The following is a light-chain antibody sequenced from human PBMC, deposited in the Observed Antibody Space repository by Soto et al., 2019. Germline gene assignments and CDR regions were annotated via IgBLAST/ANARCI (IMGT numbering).Light chain of an antibody. J-gene: IGKJ1*01. Sequence: DVQMTHSPHSLSVSVGDGATIPGRASQDIKSDLAWYQQKPGRAPKLLIYKASSLESGVPSRFSGSGSGTEFTLTISSLQPDDFATYYCQQYNSQWTFGQGTKVEIK. CDR3: QQYNSQWT. V-gene: IGKV1-5*03. CDR2: KAS. CDR1: QDIKSD.